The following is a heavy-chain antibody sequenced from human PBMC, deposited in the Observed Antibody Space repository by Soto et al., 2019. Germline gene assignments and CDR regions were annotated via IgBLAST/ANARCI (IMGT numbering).Heavy chain of an antibody. CDR1: GYSFTSYW. V-gene: IGHV5-10-1*01. D-gene: IGHD3-10*01. Sequence: GESLKISFKGSGYSFTSYWISWVRQMPGKGLEWMGRIDPSDSYTNYSPSFQGHVTISADKSISTAYLQWSSLKASDTAMYYCASYGSGSYPSAYYYGMDVWGQGTTVTVSS. CDR3: ASYGSGSYPSAYYYGMDV. J-gene: IGHJ6*02. CDR2: IDPSDSYT.